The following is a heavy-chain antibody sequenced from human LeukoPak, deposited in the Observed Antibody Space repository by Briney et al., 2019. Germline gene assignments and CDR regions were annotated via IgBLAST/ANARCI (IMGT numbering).Heavy chain of an antibody. J-gene: IGHJ5*02. CDR3: ARDVPLGGGNWFDP. V-gene: IGHV1-69*04. CDR1: GGTFSSHA. CDR2: IIPILGIA. Sequence: GASAKVSCKASGGTFSSHAISWVRQAPGQGLEWMGRIIPILGIANYAQKFQGRVTITADKSTSTAYMELSSLRSEDTAVYYCARDVPLGGGNWFDPWGQGTLVTVSS. D-gene: IGHD3-16*01.